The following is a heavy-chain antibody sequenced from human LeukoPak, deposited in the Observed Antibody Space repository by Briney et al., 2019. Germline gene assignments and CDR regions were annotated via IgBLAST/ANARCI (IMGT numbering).Heavy chain of an antibody. CDR1: GYTFTSYA. D-gene: IGHD2-15*01. V-gene: IGHV1-3*01. Sequence: ASVKVSCKASGYTFTSYAMHWVRQAPGQRLEWMGWINAGNGNTKYSQKFQGRVTITRDTSASTAYMELSRLRSDDTAVYYCAREGCSGGSCYPDYWGQGTLVTVSS. J-gene: IGHJ4*02. CDR2: INAGNGNT. CDR3: AREGCSGGSCYPDY.